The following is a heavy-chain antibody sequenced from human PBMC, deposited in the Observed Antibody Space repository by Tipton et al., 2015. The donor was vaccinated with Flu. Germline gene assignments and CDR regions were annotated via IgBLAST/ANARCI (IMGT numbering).Heavy chain of an antibody. D-gene: IGHD3-16*02. CDR2: IYYSGST. J-gene: IGHJ4*02. CDR1: GGPISSSSYY. V-gene: IGHV4-39*07. Sequence: TLSLTCTVSGGPISSSSYYWGWIRQPPGKGLEWIGSIYYSGSTYYNPSLKSRVTISVDTSKNQFSLKLSSVTAADTAVYYCARGEYSTMITFGGVIVYFDYGGQGTLVTVSS. CDR3: ARGEYSTMITFGGVIVYFDY.